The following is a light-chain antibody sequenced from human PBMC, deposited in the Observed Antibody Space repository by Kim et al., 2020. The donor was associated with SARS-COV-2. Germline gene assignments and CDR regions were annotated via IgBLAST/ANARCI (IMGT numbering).Light chain of an antibody. CDR2: GAS. CDR3: QQYGSSPRS. J-gene: IGKJ1*01. CDR1: LSVSSGF. V-gene: IGKV3-20*01. Sequence: SPGESTTLSSRASLSVSSGFLASYQQKPGQAPRLRIYGASSRATGIPDRFSGSGSATDFTLTISRLQPEDFAVYFCQQYGSSPRSFGQGTKVDIK.